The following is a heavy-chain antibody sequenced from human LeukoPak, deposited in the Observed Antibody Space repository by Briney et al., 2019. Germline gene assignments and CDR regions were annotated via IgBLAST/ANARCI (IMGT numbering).Heavy chain of an antibody. CDR2: ISSSGSTM. CDR3: ARWDY. CDR1: GFTFSSYE. J-gene: IGHJ4*02. V-gene: IGHV3-48*03. Sequence: GGSMRLSCAASGFTFSSYEMNWVRQAPGKGLEWLSYISSSGSTMYYADSVKGRFTISRDNAKNSLYLQMNSLRPEDTAVYYCARWDYWGQGTLVTVSS.